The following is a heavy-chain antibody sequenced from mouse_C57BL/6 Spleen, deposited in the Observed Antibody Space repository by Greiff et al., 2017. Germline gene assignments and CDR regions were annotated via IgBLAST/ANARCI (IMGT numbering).Heavy chain of an antibody. Sequence: EVQLVESEGGLVQPGSSMKLSCTASGFTFTDYYMAWVRQIPEKGLEWVANINSDGSSTYYLHSLKSPFIFSRDNAKNILYLQMSSMKSEDTATYCCARGDGYSYYFDYWGQGTTLTVSS. CDR2: INSDGSST. V-gene: IGHV5-16*01. J-gene: IGHJ2*01. CDR3: ARGDGYSYYFDY. CDR1: GFTFTDYY. D-gene: IGHD2-3*01.